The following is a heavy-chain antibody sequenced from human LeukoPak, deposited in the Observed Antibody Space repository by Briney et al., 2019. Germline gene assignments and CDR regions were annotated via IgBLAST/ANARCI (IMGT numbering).Heavy chain of an antibody. CDR3: ASSPWGSSGSPPEYYFDY. V-gene: IGHV4-59*01. J-gene: IGHJ4*02. CDR2: IYYSGST. CDR1: GGSISSYY. D-gene: IGHD6-19*01. Sequence: SETLSLTCTVSGGSISSYYWSWIRQPPGKGLEWIGYIYYSGSTNYNPSLKSRVTISVDTSKNQFSLKLSSVTAADTAVYYCASSPWGSSGSPPEYYFDYWGQGTLVTVSS.